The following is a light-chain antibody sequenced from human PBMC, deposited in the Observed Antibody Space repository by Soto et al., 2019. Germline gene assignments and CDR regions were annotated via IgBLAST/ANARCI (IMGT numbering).Light chain of an antibody. Sequence: TISCTGTSSDVGGYHYVSWYQQHPGKAPKLMIYDVSNRPSGVSNRFSGSKSGNTASLTISGLQAEDEADYYCSSYTSSSTYVFGTGTKVTVL. J-gene: IGLJ1*01. CDR3: SSYTSSSTYV. CDR2: DVS. CDR1: SSDVGGYHY. V-gene: IGLV2-14*04.